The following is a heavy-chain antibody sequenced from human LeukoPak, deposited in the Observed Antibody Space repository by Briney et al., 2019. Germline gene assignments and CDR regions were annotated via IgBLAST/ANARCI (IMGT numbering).Heavy chain of an antibody. CDR3: ARAYYYDSSGQSPEDYYYYMDV. Sequence: SETLSLTCTVSGCSISSYYWSRIRQPAGKGLEWIGRIYTSGSTNYNPSLKSRVTMSVDTSKNQFSLKLSSVTAADTAVYYCARAYYYDSSGQSPEDYYYYMDVWGKGTTVTVSS. V-gene: IGHV4-4*07. D-gene: IGHD3-22*01. CDR1: GCSISSYY. J-gene: IGHJ6*03. CDR2: IYTSGST.